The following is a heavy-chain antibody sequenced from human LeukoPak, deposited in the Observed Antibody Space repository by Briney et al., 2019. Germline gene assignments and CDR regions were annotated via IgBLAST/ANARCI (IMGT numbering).Heavy chain of an antibody. V-gene: IGHV4-34*01. Sequence: SETLSLTCAVYGESLSGYYWSRIRQPPGKGLEWIAEINHSGSINSSPSLKSRVAVSVDTSRNQFSLKLTSVTAADTAVYYCARHGYSSSWDPERGNWFDPWGQGTLVTVSS. D-gene: IGHD5-24*01. CDR2: INHSGSI. J-gene: IGHJ5*02. CDR1: GESLSGYY. CDR3: ARHGYSSSWDPERGNWFDP.